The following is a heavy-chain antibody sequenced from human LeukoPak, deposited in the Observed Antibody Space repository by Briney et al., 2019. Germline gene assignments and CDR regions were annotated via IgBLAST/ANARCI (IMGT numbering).Heavy chain of an antibody. V-gene: IGHV3-21*01. CDR1: GLSFSSYT. Sequence: GGSLRLSCAPSGLSFSSYTIHWVRQAPGKGLEWVSSISSTSGYIHYADSVKGRFSISRDNAKNSLYLQMNSLRAEDTAVYYCARAALYYDSWSGYYDYWGQGTLVTVSS. D-gene: IGHD3-3*01. CDR3: ARAALYYDSWSGYYDY. J-gene: IGHJ4*02. CDR2: ISSTSGYI.